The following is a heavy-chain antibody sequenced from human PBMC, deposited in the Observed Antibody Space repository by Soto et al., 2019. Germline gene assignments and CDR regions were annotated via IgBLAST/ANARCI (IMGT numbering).Heavy chain of an antibody. CDR3: AKDLYYYDFSLDDS. Sequence: QVQLVESGGGVVQPGRSLRLSCAASGFTLSSYVMHWVRQAPGKGLEWVAVVSYDGSIENYADSVRGRFTISRDNSKNTVFLQMNSLRVEDTAVYYCAKDLYYYDFSLDDSWGQGTLVTVSS. D-gene: IGHD3-16*01. CDR1: GFTLSSYV. J-gene: IGHJ5*02. V-gene: IGHV3-30*04. CDR2: VSYDGSIE.